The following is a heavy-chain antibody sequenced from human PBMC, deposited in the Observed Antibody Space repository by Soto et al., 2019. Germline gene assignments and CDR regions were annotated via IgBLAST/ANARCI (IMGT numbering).Heavy chain of an antibody. CDR2: IYSGGST. CDR3: ARVVVAAGGTHLDY. D-gene: IGHD2-2*01. V-gene: IGHV3-66*01. Sequence: GGSLRLSCAASGFTVSSNYMSWVRQAPGKGLEWVSVIYSGGSTYYADSVKGRFTISRDNSKNTLYLQMNSLRAEDTAVYYCARVVVAAGGTHLDYWGQGTLVTVSS. CDR1: GFTVSSNY. J-gene: IGHJ4*02.